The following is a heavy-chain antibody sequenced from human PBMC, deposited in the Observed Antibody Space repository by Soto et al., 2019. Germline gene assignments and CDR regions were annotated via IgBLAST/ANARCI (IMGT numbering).Heavy chain of an antibody. D-gene: IGHD3-22*01. CDR3: AKVRYYDSSGYDY. CDR2: ISGSGGST. V-gene: IGHV3-23*01. J-gene: IGHJ4*02. CDR1: GFTFSSYA. Sequence: GGSLRLSCAASGFTFSSYAMSWVRQAPGKGLEWVSAISGSGGSTYYADSVKGRFTTSRDNSKNTLYLQMNSLRAEDTAAYYCAKVRYYDSSGYDYWGQGTLVTVSS.